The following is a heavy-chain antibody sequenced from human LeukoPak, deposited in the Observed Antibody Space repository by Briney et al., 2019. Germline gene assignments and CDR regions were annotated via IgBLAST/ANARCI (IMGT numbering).Heavy chain of an antibody. J-gene: IGHJ4*02. CDR2: IYSGGST. V-gene: IGHV3-53*01. D-gene: IGHD6-19*01. Sequence: QPGGSLRLSCAASGFTVSSNYMSWVRQAPGKGLEWVSVIYSGGSTYYADSVKGRFTISRDNSKNTLYLQMNSLRAEDTAVYYCARGDSSGYYYFEYWGQGTLVTVSS. CDR1: GFTVSSNY. CDR3: ARGDSSGYYYFEY.